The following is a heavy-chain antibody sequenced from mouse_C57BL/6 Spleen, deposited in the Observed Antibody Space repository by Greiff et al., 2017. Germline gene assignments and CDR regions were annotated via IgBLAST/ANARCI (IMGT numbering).Heavy chain of an antibody. CDR3: ARKELYYGNYYGTWDFDV. J-gene: IGHJ1*03. Sequence: QVQLQQSGAELMKPGASVKLSCKATGYTFTGYWIEWVKQRPGHGLEWIGEILPGSGSTNYNEKFKGKATFTADTSSNTAYMQLSSLTTEDSAIYYCARKELYYGNYYGTWDFDVWGTGTTVTVSS. D-gene: IGHD2-1*01. CDR2: ILPGSGST. V-gene: IGHV1-9*01. CDR1: GYTFTGYW.